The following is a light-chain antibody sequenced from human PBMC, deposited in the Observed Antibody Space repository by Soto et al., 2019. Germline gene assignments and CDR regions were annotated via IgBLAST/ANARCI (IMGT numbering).Light chain of an antibody. CDR3: QQYNNWPRT. CDR2: DAS. V-gene: IGKV3-15*01. CDR1: QSVSGN. J-gene: IGKJ1*01. Sequence: EIVMTQSPATLSVSPGERATLSCRASQSVSGNLAWYQLKPGQAPRLLIYDASTRATGIPARFSGSGSGTEFTITISSPQSEDFAVYYCQQYNNWPRTFGQGTKVEIK.